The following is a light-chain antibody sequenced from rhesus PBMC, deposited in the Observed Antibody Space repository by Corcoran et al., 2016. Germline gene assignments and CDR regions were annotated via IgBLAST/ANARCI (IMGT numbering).Light chain of an antibody. CDR2: YAS. CDR1: QSIGSS. J-gene: IGKJ3*01. V-gene: IGKV6-55*01. CDR3: QQSSSFPFT. Sequence: EIVLTQSPAFQSVTLKEKVTITCQASQSIGSSLHWYQQKPDQSPKLLIKYASQSISGVPSRFSGRESGTDFTLNINSLEAEDAATYYCQQSSSFPFTFGPGTKLDIK.